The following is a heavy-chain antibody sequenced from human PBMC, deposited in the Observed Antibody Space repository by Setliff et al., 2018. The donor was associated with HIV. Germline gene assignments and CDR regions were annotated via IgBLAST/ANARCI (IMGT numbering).Heavy chain of an antibody. CDR2: INHSGGT. V-gene: IGHV4-34*01. Sequence: PSETLSLTCAVYGRSFSGYYWNWIRQSPGKGLEWIGEINHSGGTNYNPSLKSRVTMSIDTSKNQFSLKLRSVTAEDTAIYYCAKTGIWGDYDILTGSHYFFESWGRGILVTVSS. J-gene: IGHJ4*02. CDR1: GRSFSGYY. CDR3: AKTGIWGDYDILTGSHYFFES. D-gene: IGHD3-9*01.